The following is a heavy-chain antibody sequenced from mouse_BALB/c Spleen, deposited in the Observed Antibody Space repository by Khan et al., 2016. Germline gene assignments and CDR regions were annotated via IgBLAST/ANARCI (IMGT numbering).Heavy chain of an antibody. Sequence: QVQLKQSGAELAKPGASVKMSCKASGYTFTNYWMHWVKQRPGQGLEWIGYINPSTGYTEYNQKFRDKATLTADKSSSTAYMQLSSLTSEDSAVFYCAREEVRRIYYYGMDSWGPRTSVPVSS. CDR3: AREEVRRIYYYGMDS. CDR2: INPSTGYT. J-gene: IGHJ4*01. CDR1: GYTFTNYW. V-gene: IGHV1-7*01.